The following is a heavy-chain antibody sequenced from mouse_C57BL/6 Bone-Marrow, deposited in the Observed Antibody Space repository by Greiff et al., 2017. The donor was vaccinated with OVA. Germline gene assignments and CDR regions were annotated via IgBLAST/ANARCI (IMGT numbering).Heavy chain of an antibody. J-gene: IGHJ1*03. V-gene: IGHV1-81*01. D-gene: IGHD1-1*01. CDR1: GYTFTSYG. CDR2: IYPRSGNT. Sequence: VQLQESGAELARPGASVKLSCKASGYTFTSYGISWVKQRTGQGLEWIGEIYPRSGNTYYNEKFKGKATLTADKSSSTAYMELRSLTSEDSAVYFCARTDGYYYGSSYWYFDVWGTGTTVTVSS. CDR3: ARTDGYYYGSSYWYFDV.